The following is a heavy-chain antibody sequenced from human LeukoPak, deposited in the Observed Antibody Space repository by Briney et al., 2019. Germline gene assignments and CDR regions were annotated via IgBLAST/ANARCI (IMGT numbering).Heavy chain of an antibody. J-gene: IGHJ4*02. Sequence: PGGSLRLSCAASGFTFSDYAMSWVRQAPEKGLEWVSGISGGGSGTYYADSVKGHFSISRDNSKNTLYLQMNSLRAEDTAVYYCAKDSHPNYDFWSGYSFDFDYWGQGTLVTVSS. CDR2: ISGGGSGT. V-gene: IGHV3-23*01. CDR3: AKDSHPNYDFWSGYSFDFDY. CDR1: GFTFSDYA. D-gene: IGHD3-3*01.